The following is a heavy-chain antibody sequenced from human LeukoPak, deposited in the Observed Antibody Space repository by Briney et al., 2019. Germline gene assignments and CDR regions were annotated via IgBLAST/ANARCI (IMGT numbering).Heavy chain of an antibody. Sequence: SETLSLTCAVYGGSFSGYYWSWIRQPPGKGLEWIGEINHSGSTNHNPSLKSRVTISVDTSKNQFSLKLSSVTAADTAVYYCARRVRGYSYGFSWGQGTLVTVSS. D-gene: IGHD5-18*01. J-gene: IGHJ4*02. CDR3: ARRVRGYSYGFS. V-gene: IGHV4-34*01. CDR1: GGSFSGYY. CDR2: INHSGST.